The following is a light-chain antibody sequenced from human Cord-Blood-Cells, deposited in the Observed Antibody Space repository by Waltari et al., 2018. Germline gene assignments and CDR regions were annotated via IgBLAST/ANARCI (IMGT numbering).Light chain of an antibody. V-gene: IGLV2-14*01. J-gene: IGLJ1*01. CDR2: DVS. CDR1: SSDVGGYNY. CDR3: SSYTSSSSYV. Sequence: QSALTQPASVSGSPGQSITIPCTGTSSDVGGYNYVSWYQQHPGKAPKSMIYDVSNRPSGGSNRFSGSKSGNTASLTISGLQAEDEADYYCSSYTSSSSYVFGTGTKVTVL.